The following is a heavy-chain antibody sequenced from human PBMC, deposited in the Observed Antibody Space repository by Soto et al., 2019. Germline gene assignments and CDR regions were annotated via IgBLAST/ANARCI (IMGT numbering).Heavy chain of an antibody. Sequence: ATLSLTCSVSSGSISTNSYLWGWIRQPPGKGLEWIGAILYSGDTYYSESLKSRVTMSVDTAKNQFSLKLNSVTAADTAVYYCARQGRNTKIVILRHYATDFWGQGPRSPSP. CDR3: ARQGRNTKIVILRHYATDF. CDR2: ILYSGDT. J-gene: IGHJ6*02. CDR1: SGSISTNSYL. V-gene: IGHV4-39*01. D-gene: IGHD3-22*01.